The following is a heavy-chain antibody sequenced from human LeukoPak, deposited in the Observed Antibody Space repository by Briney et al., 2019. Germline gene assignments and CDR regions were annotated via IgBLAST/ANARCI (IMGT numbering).Heavy chain of an antibody. V-gene: IGHV3-7*01. D-gene: IGHD3-16*01. CDR2: IKQDGSEK. CDR1: GFSVCDYW. CDR3: VRDGGTDWYDP. J-gene: IGHJ5*02. Sequence: GGSLRLSCAASGFSVCDYWMTWVRQAPGRGLEWVANIKQDGSEKTYVDSVKGRFTISRDNAKNSLYLQMNSLRVEDTAMYYCVRDGGTDWYDPWGQGTLVTVFS.